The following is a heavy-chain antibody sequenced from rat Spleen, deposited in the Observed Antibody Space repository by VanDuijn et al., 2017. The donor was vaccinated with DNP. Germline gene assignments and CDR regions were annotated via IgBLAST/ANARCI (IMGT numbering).Heavy chain of an antibody. D-gene: IGHD1-12*03. CDR3: ARGYDGYDY. CDR1: GFTFSNYD. CDR2: ISYDGTST. Sequence: EVQLVESGGGLVQPGRSMKLSCAASGFTFSNYDMAWVRQAPKKGLEWVATISYDGTSTYYRGSVKGRFSISRDNVKNTQYLQMDSLRSEDTATYYCARGYDGYDYWGQGVMVTVSS. J-gene: IGHJ2*01. V-gene: IGHV5-7*01.